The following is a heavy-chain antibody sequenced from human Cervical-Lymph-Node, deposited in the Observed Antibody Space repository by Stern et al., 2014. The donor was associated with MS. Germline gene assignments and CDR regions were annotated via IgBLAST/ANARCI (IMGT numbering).Heavy chain of an antibody. CDR2: IRSKPDGGTP. CDR1: GFTFGDYA. D-gene: IGHD1-26*01. V-gene: IGHV3-49*03. Sequence: EVQLVESGGGLVQPGRSLRLSCTASGFTFGDYAMSWFRQAPGKGLEWVGFIRSKPDGGTPEYAASVRGRFTISRDDSKSIAYLQMNSLKTEDTALYYCSRETGATEEYYFDYWGQGALVTVSS. J-gene: IGHJ4*02. CDR3: SRETGATEEYYFDY.